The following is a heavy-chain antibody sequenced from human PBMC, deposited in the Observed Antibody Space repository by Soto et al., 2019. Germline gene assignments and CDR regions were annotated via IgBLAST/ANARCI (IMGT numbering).Heavy chain of an antibody. CDR1: GSSFSRYA. CDR3: ARDRSLGLRYFYGMDV. J-gene: IGHJ6*02. D-gene: IGHD2-21*01. CDR2: IIPIFGTT. Sequence: QVQLVQSGAELRKPGSSLQVSCRASGSSFSRYAISWVRQAPGQGLEWMGGIIPIFGTTQYAQKFQGRVTITADKSTGAVYLEVSNLKSDDTAVYFCARDRSLGLRYFYGMDVWGQGTTVTVAS. V-gene: IGHV1-69*06.